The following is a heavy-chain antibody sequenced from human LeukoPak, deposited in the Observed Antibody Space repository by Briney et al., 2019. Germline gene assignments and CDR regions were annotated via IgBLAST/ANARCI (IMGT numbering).Heavy chain of an antibody. Sequence: SETLSLTCTVSGGSISSGGYYWSWIRQHPGKGLEWIGYIYYSGSTYYNPSLKSRVTISVDTSKNQFSLKLSSVTAADTAVYYYARVSRGSGSGPLDYWGQGTLVTVSS. CDR1: GGSISSGGYY. CDR2: IYYSGST. J-gene: IGHJ4*02. V-gene: IGHV4-31*03. CDR3: ARVSRGSGSGPLDY. D-gene: IGHD3-10*01.